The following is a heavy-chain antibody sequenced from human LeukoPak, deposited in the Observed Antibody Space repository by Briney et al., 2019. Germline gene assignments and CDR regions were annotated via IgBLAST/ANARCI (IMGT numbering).Heavy chain of an antibody. J-gene: IGHJ6*03. CDR1: GYTFTSYF. D-gene: IGHD3-16*02. CDR3: EFISSTPPDYYYMDV. Sequence: ASVKVSCKTSGYTFTSYFMHWVRQAPGQGLEWMGIINPSGGSTSYAQKFQGRVTMTRDTSTSTVYMELSSLTSEDTAVYYCEFISSTPPDYYYMDVWGKGTTVTVSS. CDR2: INPSGGST. V-gene: IGHV1-46*01.